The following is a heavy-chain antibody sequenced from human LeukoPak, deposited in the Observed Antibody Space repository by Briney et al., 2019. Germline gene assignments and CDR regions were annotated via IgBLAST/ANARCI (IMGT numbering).Heavy chain of an antibody. CDR3: AKSASGGYQLLWVHFDY. J-gene: IGHJ4*02. CDR1: RFTFSSYG. V-gene: IGHV3-30*18. Sequence: GGSLRLSCAASRFTFSSYGMHWVRQAPGKGLEWVAVISYDGSNKYYADSVKGRFTISRDNSKNTLYLQMNSLRAEDTAVYYCAKSASGGYQLLWVHFDYWGQGTLVTVSS. CDR2: ISYDGSNK. D-gene: IGHD2-2*01.